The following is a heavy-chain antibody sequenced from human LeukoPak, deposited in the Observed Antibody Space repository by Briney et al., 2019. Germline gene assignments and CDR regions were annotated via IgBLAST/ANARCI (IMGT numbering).Heavy chain of an antibody. CDR3: ARGSGSYTRPVDC. Sequence: PGRSLRLSCAASGFTFSSYSMNWVRQAPGKGLEWVSSISSSSSYTFYADSVKGRFTISRDNAKNTVYLQMNSLRAEDTAVYYCARGSGSYTRPVDCWGQGSLVTVSS. CDR2: ISSSSSYT. J-gene: IGHJ4*02. V-gene: IGHV3-21*01. D-gene: IGHD1-26*01. CDR1: GFTFSSYS.